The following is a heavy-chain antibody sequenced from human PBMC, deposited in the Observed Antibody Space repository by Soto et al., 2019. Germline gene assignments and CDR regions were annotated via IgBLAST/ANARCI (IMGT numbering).Heavy chain of an antibody. V-gene: IGHV3-23*01. J-gene: IGHJ4*02. Sequence: EVQLLDSGGGWVQPGGSLRLSCVASGFVFSDYAMSWVRQAPGKGLEWVSAISAGGSDTYYADSVKGRFTVSRVNSKNPLYLQMNTLRAEDTAIYYCASVPIWCGSSSCYTEGFDSWGQGTLVTASS. CDR2: ISAGGSDT. D-gene: IGHD2-2*01. CDR3: ASVPIWCGSSSCYTEGFDS. CDR1: GFVFSDYA.